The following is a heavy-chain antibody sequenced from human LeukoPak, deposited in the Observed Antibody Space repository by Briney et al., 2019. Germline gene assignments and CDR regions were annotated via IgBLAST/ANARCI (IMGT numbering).Heavy chain of an antibody. CDR1: GGSISSGSYY. J-gene: IGHJ3*02. CDR2: IHISGNT. Sequence: SQTLSLTCTVSGGSISSGSYYWSWIRQPAGKGLEWIGHIHISGNTYYNPSLKSRVTISVATSKNQFSLKLSSVTAADTAVYYCAREPDYYGTSDYRDAFDIWGQGTLVTVSS. V-gene: IGHV4-61*09. D-gene: IGHD3-22*01. CDR3: AREPDYYGTSDYRDAFDI.